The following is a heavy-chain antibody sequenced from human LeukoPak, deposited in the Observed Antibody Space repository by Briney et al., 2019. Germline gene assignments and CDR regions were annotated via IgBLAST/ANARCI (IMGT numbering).Heavy chain of an antibody. D-gene: IGHD2-15*01. CDR1: GGSISSYY. Sequence: SETLSLTCTVSGGSISSYYWSWIRQPPGKGLEWIGYIYYSGSTNYNPSLKSRVTISVDTSKNQFSLKLSSVTAADTAVYYCARGFYCSGGSCYPFAPWGQGTLVTVSS. V-gene: IGHV4-59*12. CDR3: ARGFYCSGGSCYPFAP. CDR2: IYYSGST. J-gene: IGHJ4*02.